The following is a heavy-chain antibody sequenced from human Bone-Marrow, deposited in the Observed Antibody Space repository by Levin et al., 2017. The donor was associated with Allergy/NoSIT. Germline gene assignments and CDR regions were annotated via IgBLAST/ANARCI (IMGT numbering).Heavy chain of an antibody. CDR2: INHSGST. CDR1: GGSFSGYY. D-gene: IGHD3-16*02. CDR3: ARRHRFNYDYVWGSYRRDWFDP. J-gene: IGHJ5*02. V-gene: IGHV4-34*01. Sequence: SETLSLTCAVYGGSFSGYYWSWIRQPPGKGLEWIGEINHSGSTNYNPSLKSRVTISVDTSKNQFSLKLSSVTAADTAVYYCARRHRFNYDYVWGSYRRDWFDPWGQGTLVTVSS.